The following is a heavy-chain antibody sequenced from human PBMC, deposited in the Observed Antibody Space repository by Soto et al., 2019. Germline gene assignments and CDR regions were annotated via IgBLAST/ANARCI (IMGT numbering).Heavy chain of an antibody. J-gene: IGHJ4*02. D-gene: IGHD3-10*01. Sequence: EVQLVESGGGLVQPGGSLRLSCAASGFTFSDYWMSWVRQAPGKGLECVANIKTDGSEKYYVDPVKGRFTISRDNAKNALYLQMNTQRADDTAVYYCASSMGRGGNDYWGQGTLVAVSS. V-gene: IGHV3-7*05. CDR3: ASSMGRGGNDY. CDR2: IKTDGSEK. CDR1: GFTFSDYW.